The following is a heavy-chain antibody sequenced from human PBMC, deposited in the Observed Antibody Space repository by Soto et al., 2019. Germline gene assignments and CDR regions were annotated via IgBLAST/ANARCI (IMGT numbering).Heavy chain of an antibody. J-gene: IGHJ3*02. D-gene: IGHD3-3*01. CDR1: GYPVTAYY. CDR3: ARGGGVGVAGSAAFDM. V-gene: IGHV1-2*02. CDR2: INPATGAA. Sequence: QLHLVQSGAVVKKPGASVTVSCSASGYPVTAYYMHWVRQAPGRGLEWMGGINPATGAAKYTQTFQGRVTMTRDPSTSPVFMELSGLTSADTAVFYCARGGGVGVAGSAAFDMWGQGTLVTVSS.